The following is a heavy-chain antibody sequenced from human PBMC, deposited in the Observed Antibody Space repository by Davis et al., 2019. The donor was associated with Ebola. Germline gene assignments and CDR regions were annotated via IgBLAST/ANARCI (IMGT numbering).Heavy chain of an antibody. Sequence: AASVKVSCKASGYNFNDYYMHWVRQAPGQGLEWMGRINPKSGGTNYAQKFLGRVTMTTDTSITTAYMELGSLTSDDTAVYYCAREPIVVVVAATEPYYYYGMDVWGKGTTVTVSS. D-gene: IGHD2-15*01. CDR1: GYNFNDYY. CDR2: INPKSGGT. J-gene: IGHJ6*04. CDR3: AREPIVVVVAATEPYYYYGMDV. V-gene: IGHV1-2*02.